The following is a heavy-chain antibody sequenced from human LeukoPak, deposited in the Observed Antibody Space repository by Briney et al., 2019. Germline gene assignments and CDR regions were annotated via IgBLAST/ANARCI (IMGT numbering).Heavy chain of an antibody. CDR3: ARDQSYGDYPLYYFDY. CDR2: IIPIFGTA. CDR1: GGTFSSYA. D-gene: IGHD4-17*01. J-gene: IGHJ4*02. V-gene: IGHV1-69*01. Sequence: ASVRVSCKASGGTFSSYAISWVRQAPGQGLEWMGGIIPIFGTANYAQKFQGRVTITADEPTSTAYMELSSLRSEDTAVYYCARDQSYGDYPLYYFDYWGQGTLVTVSS.